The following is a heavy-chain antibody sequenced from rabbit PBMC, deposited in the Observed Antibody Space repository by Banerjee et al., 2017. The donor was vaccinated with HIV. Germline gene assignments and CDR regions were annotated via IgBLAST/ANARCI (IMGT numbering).Heavy chain of an antibody. CDR1: GFSFSGSYW. Sequence: QEQLVESGGDLVKPGASLTLTCTASGFSFSGSYWISWVRQAPGKGLEWIGCIDIASSGSTYYASWAKGRFTISKTSSTTVTLQMTSLTAADTATYFCARDLAGVIGWNFKLWGPGTLVTVS. V-gene: IGHV1S45*01. CDR2: IDIASSGST. J-gene: IGHJ4*01. CDR3: ARDLAGVIGWNFKL. D-gene: IGHD4-1*01.